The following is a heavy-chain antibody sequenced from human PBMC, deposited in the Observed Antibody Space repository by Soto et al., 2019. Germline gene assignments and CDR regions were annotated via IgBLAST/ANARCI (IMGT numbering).Heavy chain of an antibody. J-gene: IGHJ6*02. CDR3: ARRSVLRFLEWYAYGMEV. Sequence: WETLSLTCTFSVVSISSSSYYCGWIRQPPWKGLEWIGSIYYSGSTYYNPSLKSRVTISVDTSKNQFSLKLSSVTAADTAVYYCARRSVLRFLEWYAYGMEVWGQGTTFRVSS. V-gene: IGHV4-39*01. D-gene: IGHD3-3*01. CDR2: IYYSGST. CDR1: VVSISSSSYY.